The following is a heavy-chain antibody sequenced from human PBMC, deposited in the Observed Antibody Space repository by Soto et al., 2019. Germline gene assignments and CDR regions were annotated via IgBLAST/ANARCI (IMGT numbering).Heavy chain of an antibody. V-gene: IGHV3-23*01. D-gene: IGHD1-7*01. CDR3: AKKGLGSLTTYCNSGEWNYDFDI. Sequence: GGSLRLSCAASGFTFSNYAMTWVRQAPGKGLEWVSTISGGGDGTFYADSVKGRFTISRDNSRNTVYLQMNSLRAEDTAVYYCAKKGLGSLTTYCNSGEWNYDFDIWGQGKMVTVSS. J-gene: IGHJ3*02. CDR2: ISGGGDGT. CDR1: GFTFSNYA.